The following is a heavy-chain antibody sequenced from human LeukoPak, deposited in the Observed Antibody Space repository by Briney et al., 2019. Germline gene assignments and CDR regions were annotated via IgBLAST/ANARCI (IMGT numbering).Heavy chain of an antibody. J-gene: IGHJ4*02. CDR3: AKVPYDSSGYYYRYFDY. D-gene: IGHD3-22*01. CDR2: ISGSGGST. CDR1: GFTFSSYA. V-gene: IGHV3-23*01. Sequence: GGSLRLSCAASGFTFSSYAMSWVRQAPGKGLEWISSISGSGGSTYYADSVKGRFTISRDNSKNTLYLQMNSLRAEDTAVYYCAKVPYDSSGYYYRYFDYWGQGTLVTVSS.